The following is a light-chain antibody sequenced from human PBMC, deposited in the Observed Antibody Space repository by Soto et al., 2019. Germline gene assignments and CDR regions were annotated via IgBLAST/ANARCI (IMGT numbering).Light chain of an antibody. J-gene: IGKJ2*01. CDR2: DAS. V-gene: IGKV3-11*01. CDR1: QSVSSY. CDR3: QQRSNCPLT. Sequence: EIVLTQSPATLSLSPGERATLSCRASQSVSSYLAWYQQKPGQAPRLLIYDASKRATGIPARFSGRGSGTDFTLTISSLEPEDFAVYYCQQRSNCPLTFGQGTKLEIK.